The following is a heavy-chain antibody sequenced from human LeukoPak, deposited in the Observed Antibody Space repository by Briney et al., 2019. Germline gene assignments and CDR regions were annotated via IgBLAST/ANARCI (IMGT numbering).Heavy chain of an antibody. V-gene: IGHV1-69*13. Sequence: ASVKVSCKASGGTFSSYAISWVRQAPGQGLEWMGGIIPIFGTANYAQKFQGRVTITADESTSTAYMELSSLRSEDTAVYYCARDRVGRSYYDSSGNYYYYYGMDVWGQGTTVTVSS. CDR2: IIPIFGTA. J-gene: IGHJ6*02. CDR3: ARDRVGRSYYDSSGNYYYYYGMDV. D-gene: IGHD3-22*01. CDR1: GGTFSSYA.